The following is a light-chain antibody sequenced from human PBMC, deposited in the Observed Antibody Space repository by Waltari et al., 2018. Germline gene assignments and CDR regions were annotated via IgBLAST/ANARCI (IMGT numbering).Light chain of an antibody. CDR1: QSVGTY. J-gene: IGKJ4*01. CDR3: QQRRNWPLT. Sequence: EIVLTQSPAILSFSPGERATLSCRASQSVGTYLAWYQQRPCQSPSLLIYDASNRATGIPARFTGSGSETDFTLTISSLQPEDFAVYYCQQRRNWPLTFGGGTRVQI. CDR2: DAS. V-gene: IGKV3-11*01.